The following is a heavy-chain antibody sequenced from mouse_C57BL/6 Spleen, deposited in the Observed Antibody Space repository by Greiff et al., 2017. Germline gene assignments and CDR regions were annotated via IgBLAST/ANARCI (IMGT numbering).Heavy chain of an antibody. CDR2: INPNNGGT. CDR1: GYTFTDYN. J-gene: IGHJ4*01. D-gene: IGHD2-4*01. V-gene: IGHV1-22*01. CDR3: ASGVYYDYGLGFYAMDY. Sequence: EVQLQQSGPELVKPGASVKMSCKASGYTFTDYNMHWVKQSHGKSLEWIGYINPNNGGTSYNQKFKGKATLTVNKSSSTAYMELRSLTSEDSAVYYCASGVYYDYGLGFYAMDYWGQGTSVTVSS.